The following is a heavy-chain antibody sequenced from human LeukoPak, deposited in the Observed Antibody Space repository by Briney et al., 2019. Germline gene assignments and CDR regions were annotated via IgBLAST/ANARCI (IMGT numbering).Heavy chain of an antibody. V-gene: IGHV4-59*01. CDR1: GGSISSYY. CDR3: ARGDRRRGYSYGNFDY. CDR2: IYYSGST. J-gene: IGHJ4*02. Sequence: SETLSLTCTVSGGSISSYYWSWIRQPPGKGLVWIGYIYYSGSTNYNPSLKSRVTISVDTSKNQFSLKLSSVTAADTAVYYCARGDRRRGYSYGNFDYWGQGTLVTVSS. D-gene: IGHD5-18*01.